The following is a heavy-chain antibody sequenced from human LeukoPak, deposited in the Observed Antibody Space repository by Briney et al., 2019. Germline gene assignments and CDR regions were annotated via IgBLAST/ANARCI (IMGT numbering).Heavy chain of an antibody. CDR2: ISSSSSYI. J-gene: IGHJ4*02. Sequence: PGGSLRLSCAASGFTFSSYSMNWVRQAPGKGLEWVSSISSSSSYIYYADSVKGRFTIPRDNAKNSLYLQMNSLRAEDTAVYYCARASITVAGYHYFDYWGQGTLVTVSS. V-gene: IGHV3-21*01. CDR1: GFTFSSYS. D-gene: IGHD6-19*01. CDR3: ARASITVAGYHYFDY.